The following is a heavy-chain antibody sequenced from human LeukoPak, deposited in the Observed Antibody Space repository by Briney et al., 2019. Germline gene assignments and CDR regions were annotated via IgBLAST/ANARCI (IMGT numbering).Heavy chain of an antibody. CDR1: GFTFSSYG. J-gene: IGHJ4*02. V-gene: IGHV3-33*01. CDR2: IWYDGSNK. CDR3: ARDQGAAAAFYDH. D-gene: IGHD6-13*01. Sequence: GRSLRLSCAASGFTFSSYGMHWVRQAPGKGLEWVAVIWYDGSNKYYADSVKGRFTISRDNSKNTVYLQMNSLRAEDTAVYYCARDQGAAAAFYDHGGQGTLVTVSS.